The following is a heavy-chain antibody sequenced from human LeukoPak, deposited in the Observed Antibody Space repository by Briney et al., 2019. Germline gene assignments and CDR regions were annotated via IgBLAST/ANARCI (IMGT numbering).Heavy chain of an antibody. CDR2: IYYSGST. V-gene: IGHV4-39*07. Sequence: PSETLSLTCTVSGGSISSSSYYWGWIRQPPWKGLEWIGSIYYSGSTYYNPSLKSRVTISVDTSKNQFSLKLSSVTAADTAVYYCARTYGWWPPFDYWGQGTLVTVSS. CDR3: ARTYGWWPPFDY. J-gene: IGHJ4*02. D-gene: IGHD2-8*02. CDR1: GGSISSSSYY.